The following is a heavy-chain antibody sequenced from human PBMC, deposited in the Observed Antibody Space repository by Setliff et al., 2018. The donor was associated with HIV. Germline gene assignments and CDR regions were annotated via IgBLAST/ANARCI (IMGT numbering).Heavy chain of an antibody. CDR3: AKAHPGAYNWNYYNPPRWFDP. D-gene: IGHD1-7*01. V-gene: IGHV3-23*01. J-gene: IGHJ5*02. CDR2: ISGSRGST. CDR1: GFSFDDYG. Sequence: GGSLRLSCAASGFSFDDYGMSWVRQAPGKGLEWVSAISGSRGSTFYADSVKGRFTISRDNSKNTLYLQMNSLRVEDTAVYYCAKAHPGAYNWNYYNPPRWFDPWGQGTLVTVSS.